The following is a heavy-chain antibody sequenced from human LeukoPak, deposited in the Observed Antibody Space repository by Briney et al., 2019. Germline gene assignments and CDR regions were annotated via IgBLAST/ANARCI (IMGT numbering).Heavy chain of an antibody. D-gene: IGHD3-16*02. J-gene: IGHJ4*02. CDR3: ASSTYDYVWGSYLGPFDY. Sequence: SETLSLTCTVSGGSISSYYWSWIRQPPGKGLEWIGYIYYSGSTNYNPSLKSRVTISVDTSKNQFSLKLGSVTAADTAVYYCASSTYDYVWGSYLGPFDYWGQGTLVTVSS. V-gene: IGHV4-59*01. CDR2: IYYSGST. CDR1: GGSISSYY.